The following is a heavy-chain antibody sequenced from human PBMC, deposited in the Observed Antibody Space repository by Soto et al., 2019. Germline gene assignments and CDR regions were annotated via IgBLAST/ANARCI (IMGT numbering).Heavy chain of an antibody. CDR2: ISSSGSTI. D-gene: IGHD3-3*01. J-gene: IGHJ5*02. Sequence: VGSLRLSCAASGFTFSDYYMSWIRQAPGKGLEWVSYISSSGSTIYYADSVKGRFTISRDNAKNSLYLQMNSLRAEDTAVYYCARDARYYDFWSGFNWFDPWGQGTLVTVS. CDR1: GFTFSDYY. CDR3: ARDARYYDFWSGFNWFDP. V-gene: IGHV3-11*01.